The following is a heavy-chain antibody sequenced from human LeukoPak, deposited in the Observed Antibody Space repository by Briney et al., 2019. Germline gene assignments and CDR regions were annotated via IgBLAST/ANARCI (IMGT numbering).Heavy chain of an antibody. CDR1: GGSISSYY. V-gene: IGHV4-59*01. D-gene: IGHD6-19*01. CDR3: ARHSSGWSDFDY. CDR2: IYYSGST. Sequence: PSETLSLTCTVSGGSISSYYWSWIRQPPGKGLEWIGYIYYSGSTNYNPSLKSRVIISVDTSKNQFSLKLSSVTAADTAVYYCARHSSGWSDFDYWGQGTLVTVSS. J-gene: IGHJ4*02.